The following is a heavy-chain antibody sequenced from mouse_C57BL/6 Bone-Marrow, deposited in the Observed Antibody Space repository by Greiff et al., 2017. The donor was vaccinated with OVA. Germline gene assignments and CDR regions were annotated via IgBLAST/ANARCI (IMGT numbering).Heavy chain of an antibody. Sequence: VQLQQSGPGLVKPSQSLFLTCSITGFPITSGYYWIWIRQSPGKPLEWMGYITHSGETFYNPSLQSPISITIETSKNQFFLQLNSVTTEDTAMYYCAGKYYYGSRGYFDVWGTGTTVTVSS. D-gene: IGHD1-1*01. J-gene: IGHJ1*03. CDR3: AGKYYYGSRGYFDV. CDR2: ITHSGET. V-gene: IGHV12-3*01. CDR1: GFPITSGYY.